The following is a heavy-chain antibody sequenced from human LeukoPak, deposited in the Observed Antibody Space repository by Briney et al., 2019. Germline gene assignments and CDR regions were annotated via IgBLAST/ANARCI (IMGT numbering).Heavy chain of an antibody. D-gene: IGHD6-19*01. CDR3: ARHGKEQWLEDPFDY. Sequence: SETLSLTCTVSGGSISSSSYYWGWIRQPPGRGLEWIGSIYYSGSTYYNPSLKSRVTISVDTSKNQFSLKLSSVTAADTAVYYCARHGKEQWLEDPFDYWGQGTLVTVSS. CDR1: GGSISSSSYY. J-gene: IGHJ4*02. CDR2: IYYSGST. V-gene: IGHV4-39*01.